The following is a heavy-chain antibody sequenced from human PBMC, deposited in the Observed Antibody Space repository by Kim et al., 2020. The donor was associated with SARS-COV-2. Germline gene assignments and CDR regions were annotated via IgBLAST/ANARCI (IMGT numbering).Heavy chain of an antibody. D-gene: IGHD3-3*01. Sequence: GGSLRLSCAASGFTFSSYGMHWVRQAPGKGLERVAVIWYDGSNKYYADSVKGRFTISRDNSKNTLYLQMNSLRAEDTAVYYCARDQSFGVVINFDPWGQGTLVTVSS. J-gene: IGHJ5*02. CDR2: IWYDGSNK. V-gene: IGHV3-33*01. CDR3: ARDQSFGVVINFDP. CDR1: GFTFSSYG.